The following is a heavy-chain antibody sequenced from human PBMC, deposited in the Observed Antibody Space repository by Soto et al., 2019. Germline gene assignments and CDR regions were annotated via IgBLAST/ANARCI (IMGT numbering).Heavy chain of an antibody. J-gene: IGHJ6*03. V-gene: IGHV1-69*04. Sequence: ASVKVSCKASGGTFSSYTISWVRQAPGQGLEWMGRIIPILGIANYAQKFQGRVTITADKSTSTAYMELSSLRSEDTAVYYCAREPLSVGGAHIHYYYSYRAFGGKGTTVPVSS. D-gene: IGHD3-16*01. CDR2: IIPILGIA. CDR1: GGTFSSYT. CDR3: AREPLSVGGAHIHYYYSYRAF.